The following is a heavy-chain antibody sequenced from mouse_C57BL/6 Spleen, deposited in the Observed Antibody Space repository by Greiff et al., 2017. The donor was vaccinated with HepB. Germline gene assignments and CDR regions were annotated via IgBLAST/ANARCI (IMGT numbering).Heavy chain of an antibody. CDR1: GYTFTSYW. Sequence: QVQLQQPGAELVKPGASVKLSCKASGYTFTSYWMQWVKQRPGQGLEWIGEIDPSDSYTNYNQKFKGKATLTVDTSSSTAYMQLSSLTSEDSAVYYCARRWKYYGSSYDYAMDYWGQGTSVTVSS. J-gene: IGHJ4*01. CDR3: ARRWKYYGSSYDYAMDY. CDR2: IDPSDSYT. D-gene: IGHD1-1*01. V-gene: IGHV1-50*01.